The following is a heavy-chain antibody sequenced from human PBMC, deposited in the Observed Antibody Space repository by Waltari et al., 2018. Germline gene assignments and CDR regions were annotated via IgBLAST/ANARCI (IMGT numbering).Heavy chain of an antibody. V-gene: IGHV3-21*01. CDR2: ISSSSSYI. CDR3: ARDPGTRYDSSGSRRLDY. Sequence: EVQLVESGGGLVKPGGSLRHSCAASGFTFSSYSMNWVRQAPGTGLEWVSPISSSSSYIYYADSVKGRFTISRDNAKNSLYLQMNSLRAEDTAVYYCARDPGTRYDSSGSRRLDYWGQGTLVTVSS. J-gene: IGHJ4*02. D-gene: IGHD3-22*01. CDR1: GFTFSSYS.